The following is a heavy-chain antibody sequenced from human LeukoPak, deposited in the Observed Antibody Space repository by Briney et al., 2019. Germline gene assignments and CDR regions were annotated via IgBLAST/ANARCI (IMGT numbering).Heavy chain of an antibody. CDR3: ARDHPGAYFDY. CDR1: GVSISSGGYY. V-gene: IGHV4-31*03. J-gene: IGHJ4*02. CDR2: IYYSGST. D-gene: IGHD3-10*01. Sequence: SETLSLTCTVSGVSISSGGYYWSWIRQHPGKGLEWIGYIYYSGSTYYNPSLRSRVTISIDTSINQFSLKLSSVTAADTAVYFCARDHPGAYFDYWGQGTLVTVSS.